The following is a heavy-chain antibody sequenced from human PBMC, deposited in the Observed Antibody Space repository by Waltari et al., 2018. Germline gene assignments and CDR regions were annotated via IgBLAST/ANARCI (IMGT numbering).Heavy chain of an antibody. CDR3: ARGGSGGSLDF. CDR2: IDDERRTT. J-gene: IGHJ4*02. Sequence: EVQLVESGGFLVQRGWSLRLNGVVHGFDVHYFWMSCVRQTPGKGLIWVSHIDDERRTTIYADSVKGRFTISKDDAKNMLYLEMNSLRVDDTAIYYCARGGSGGSLDFWGQGTLVTVSS. D-gene: IGHD2-15*01. V-gene: IGHV3-74*01. CDR1: GFDVHYFW.